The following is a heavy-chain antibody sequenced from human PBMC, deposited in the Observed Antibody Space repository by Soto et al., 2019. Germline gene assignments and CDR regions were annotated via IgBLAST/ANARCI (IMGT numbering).Heavy chain of an antibody. V-gene: IGHV3-23*01. CDR2: ISGIGGSS. D-gene: IGHD6-13*01. CDR3: AKVTKRAAAGRYEYYKYGMDV. CDR1: GFAFSTYA. Sequence: GGSLRLSCAASGFAFSTYAMPWVRQAPGKGLEWVSVISGIGGSSYYAASVKGRFTISRDNSKNTLFLQMNGLRAEDTAVYYCAKVTKRAAAGRYEYYKYGMDVWGQGTTVTVSS. J-gene: IGHJ6*02.